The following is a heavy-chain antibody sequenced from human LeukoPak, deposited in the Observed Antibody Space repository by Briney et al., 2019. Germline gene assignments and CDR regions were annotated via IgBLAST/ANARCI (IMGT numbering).Heavy chain of an antibody. J-gene: IGHJ4*02. V-gene: IGHV3-23*01. CDR3: AKGHLSSSSIFEY. Sequence: GGSLRLSCVASGFTFSRNAMSWARQAPGKGLGWVSALSGSGDGTFYPDSVKGRFTISRDNSKNTLFLLMNSLRVEDTAVYYCAKGHLSSSSIFEYWGQGTLVTVSS. CDR1: GFTFSRNA. D-gene: IGHD6-6*01. CDR2: LSGSGDGT.